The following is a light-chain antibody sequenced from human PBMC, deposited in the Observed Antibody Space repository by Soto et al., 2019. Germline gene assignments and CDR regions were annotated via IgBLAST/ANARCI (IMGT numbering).Light chain of an antibody. Sequence: DIQMTQSPSSLSASVGDRVTITCRASQSISIHLNWYQHKPGKAPKLLIYAASSLESGVPSRFSADGSETDFTLTISSLQPEDFATYYCQQSSSILPFTFGPGTRVDFK. CDR3: QQSSSILPFT. CDR1: QSISIH. V-gene: IGKV1-39*01. CDR2: AAS. J-gene: IGKJ3*01.